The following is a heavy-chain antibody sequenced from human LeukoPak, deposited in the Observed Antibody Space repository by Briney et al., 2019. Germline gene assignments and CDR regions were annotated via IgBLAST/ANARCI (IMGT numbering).Heavy chain of an antibody. J-gene: IGHJ4*02. D-gene: IGHD3-22*01. CDR2: ISGSGGST. V-gene: IGHV3-23*01. Sequence: GGSLRLSCAASGFTFSSYAMSWVRQAPGKGLEWVSAISGSGGSTYYADSVKGRLTISRDNSKNTLYLQMNSLRAEDTAVYYCAKDSVIRYYYDSSAPDYWGQGTLVTVSS. CDR1: GFTFSSYA. CDR3: AKDSVIRYYYDSSAPDY.